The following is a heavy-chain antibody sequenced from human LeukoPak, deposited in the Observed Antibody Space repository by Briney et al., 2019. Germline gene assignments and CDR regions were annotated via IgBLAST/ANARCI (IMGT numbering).Heavy chain of an antibody. D-gene: IGHD1-26*01. J-gene: IGHJ4*02. CDR3: ARGLSCCYFDY. Sequence: SVKVSCKASGGTFSSYAISWVRQAPGQGLEWMGGIIPIFGTANYARKFQGRVTITADKSTSTAYMELSSLRSEDTAVYYCARGLSCCYFDYWGQGTLVTVSS. CDR1: GGTFSSYA. V-gene: IGHV1-69*06. CDR2: IIPIFGTA.